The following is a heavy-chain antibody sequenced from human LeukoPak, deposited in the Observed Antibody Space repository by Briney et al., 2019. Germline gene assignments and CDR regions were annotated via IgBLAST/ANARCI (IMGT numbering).Heavy chain of an antibody. CDR1: GFTFSSYS. Sequence: GGSLRLSCAASGFTFSSYSMNWVRQAPGKGLEWVSSISSSSSYIYYADSVKGRFTISRDNAKNSLYLQMNSLRAEDTALYYCARGQGYSSSWYYYWGQGTLVTVSS. CDR3: ARGQGYSSSWYYY. D-gene: IGHD6-13*01. V-gene: IGHV3-21*04. CDR2: ISSSSSYI. J-gene: IGHJ4*02.